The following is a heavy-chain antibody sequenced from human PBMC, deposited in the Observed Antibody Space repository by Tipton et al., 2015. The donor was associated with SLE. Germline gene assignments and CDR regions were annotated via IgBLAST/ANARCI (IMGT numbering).Heavy chain of an antibody. J-gene: IGHJ4*02. CDR2: IYTSGST. D-gene: IGHD6-13*01. V-gene: IGHV4-61*02. CDR1: GGSISSGSYY. CDR3: ARHVAAGTDY. Sequence: TLSLTCTVSGGSISSGSYYWSWIRQPAGKGLEWIGRIYTSGSTNYNPSLKSRVTISVDTSKNPFSLKLSSVTAADTAVYYCARHVAAGTDYWGQGTLVTVSS.